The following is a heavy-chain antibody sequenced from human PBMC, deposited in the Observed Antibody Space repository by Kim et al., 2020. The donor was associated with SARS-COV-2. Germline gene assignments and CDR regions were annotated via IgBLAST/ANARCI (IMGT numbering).Heavy chain of an antibody. Sequence: GGSLRLSCAASGFTFGSYAMTWVRQAPGKGLEWVAAITISGGSTYYADSVKGRFTISRDDSKNTLYLQMNSLRVEDTALYYCAKIVAGSRYFDYWGQGTLVTVSS. CDR1: GFTFGSYA. V-gene: IGHV3-23*01. CDR2: ITISGGST. J-gene: IGHJ4*02. CDR3: AKIVAGSRYFDY. D-gene: IGHD3-10*01.